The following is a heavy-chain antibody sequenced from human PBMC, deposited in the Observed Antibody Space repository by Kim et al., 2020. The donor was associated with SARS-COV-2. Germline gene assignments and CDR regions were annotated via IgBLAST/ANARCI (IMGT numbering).Heavy chain of an antibody. J-gene: IGHJ4*02. Sequence: DFVKGRLTISRDNTHNSLFLQMNSLTPEDTAFYFCAKAPSIAVLPGAFDSWGQGTLVTVSS. D-gene: IGHD2-15*01. CDR3: AKAPSIAVLPGAFDS. V-gene: IGHV3-9*01.